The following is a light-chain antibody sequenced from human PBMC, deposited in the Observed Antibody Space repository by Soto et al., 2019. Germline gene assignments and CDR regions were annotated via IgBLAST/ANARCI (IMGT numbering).Light chain of an antibody. J-gene: IGKJ2*01. V-gene: IGKV3-15*01. Sequence: EVVLTQSPVTLSVSPGERATLSCRASQSVSSKLAWFQQKPGQAPRLLIYGASARATDIPARFSGSGSGTEFTLTISSLQSEDFAVYYCQQYYDWPYTFGQGTKLEIK. CDR1: QSVSSK. CDR3: QQYYDWPYT. CDR2: GAS.